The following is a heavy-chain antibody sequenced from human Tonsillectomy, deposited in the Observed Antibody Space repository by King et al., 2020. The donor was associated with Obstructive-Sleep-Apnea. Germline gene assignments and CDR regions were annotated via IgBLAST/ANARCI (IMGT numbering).Heavy chain of an antibody. CDR3: ARGRLYGSDSYYYYGMDV. CDR1: GGSFSGYY. D-gene: IGHD3-10*01. V-gene: IGHV4-34*01. Sequence: VQLQQWGAGLLKPSETLSRTCAVYGGSFSGYYWSWIRQPPGKGLEWIWEINHSGSTNYNPSLKSRVTISVDTSKNPFSLKLTSVTAADTAVYYCARGRLYGSDSYYYYGMDVWGRGTTVTVSS. CDR2: INHSGST. J-gene: IGHJ6*02.